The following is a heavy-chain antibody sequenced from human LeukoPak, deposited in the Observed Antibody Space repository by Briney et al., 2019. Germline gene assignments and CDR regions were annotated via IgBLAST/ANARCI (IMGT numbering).Heavy chain of an antibody. J-gene: IGHJ5*02. CDR3: ARDGAAAGTEGSYWFDP. V-gene: IGHV1-18*01. CDR1: GYTFTSYG. D-gene: IGHD6-13*01. Sequence: ASVKVSCKASGYTFTSYGISWVRQAPGQGLEWMGWISAYNGNTNYAQKLQGRVTMTTGTSTSTAYIELRSLRSDDTAVYYCARDGAAAGTEGSYWFDPWGQGTLVTVSS. CDR2: ISAYNGNT.